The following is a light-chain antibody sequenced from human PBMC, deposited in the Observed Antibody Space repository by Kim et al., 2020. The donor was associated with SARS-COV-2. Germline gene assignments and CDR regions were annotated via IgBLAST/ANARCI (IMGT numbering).Light chain of an antibody. CDR3: QAWDSSTVV. J-gene: IGLJ2*01. CDR2: YDS. Sequence: SYELTQPPSVSVSPGQTASITCSGDRLGDKYASWYQRKPGQSHVLVIYYDSKRPSGIPERFSGSNSGNTATLTISGTQAMDEADYYCQAWDSSTVVFGGG. CDR1: RLGDKY. V-gene: IGLV3-1*01.